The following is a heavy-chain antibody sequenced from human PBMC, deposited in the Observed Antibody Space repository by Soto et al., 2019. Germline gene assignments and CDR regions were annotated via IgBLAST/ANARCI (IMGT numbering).Heavy chain of an antibody. CDR1: GYTFTSYD. CDR2: MNPNSGNT. J-gene: IGHJ4*02. D-gene: IGHD3-3*01. V-gene: IGHV1-8*01. Sequence: QVQLVQSGAEVKKPGASVKVSCKASGYTFTSYDINWVRQATGQVLEWMGWMNPNSGNTGYAQKFQGRVTITRNTSISTAYMELSSVRSEDTAVYYCARVDCDFWSGYPRYFDYWGPGTLVTVSS. CDR3: ARVDCDFWSGYPRYFDY.